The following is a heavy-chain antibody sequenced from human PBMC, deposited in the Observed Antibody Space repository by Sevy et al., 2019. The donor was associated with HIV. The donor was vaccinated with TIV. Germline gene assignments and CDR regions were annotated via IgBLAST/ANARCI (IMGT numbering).Heavy chain of an antibody. Sequence: GGSLRLSCAVSGFSFDSYGMTWVRQAPGKGLEWVSGISGSGSRTYYADSVKGRFIISRDNSKNTLDLQMNSLRSEDTAIDYWAKGGGGHYDPDEIGYYFYYYNMDVWGKGTTVTVSS. V-gene: IGHV3-23*01. CDR3: AKGGGGHYDPDEIGYYFYYYNMDV. D-gene: IGHD3-22*01. CDR1: GFSFDSYG. CDR2: ISGSGSRT. J-gene: IGHJ6*03.